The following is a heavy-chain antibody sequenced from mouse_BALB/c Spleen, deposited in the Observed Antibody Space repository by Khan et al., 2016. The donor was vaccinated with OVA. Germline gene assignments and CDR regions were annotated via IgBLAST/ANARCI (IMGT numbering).Heavy chain of an antibody. V-gene: IGHV5-6*01. CDR2: VSTGGGYT. CDR3: TRLAYYYDSEGFAY. Sequence: EVMLVESGGDLVKPGGSLKLSCAASGFTFSTYGMSWFRQTPDKRLEWVATVSTGGGYTSYPDSVKGRFTISRDNAKNTLYLQMSGLKSEDTAMFYCTRLAYYYDSEGFAYWGQGTLVTVSA. J-gene: IGHJ3*01. D-gene: IGHD1-1*01. CDR1: GFTFSTYG.